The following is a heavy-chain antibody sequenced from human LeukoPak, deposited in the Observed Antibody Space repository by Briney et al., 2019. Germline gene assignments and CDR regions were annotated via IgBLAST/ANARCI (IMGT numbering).Heavy chain of an antibody. CDR2: ISYDGSNQ. J-gene: IGHJ1*01. CDR1: GFIFSSYG. Sequence: GGSLRLSCAASGFIFSSYGMHWVRQARGKGLGWVAFISYDGSNQYYVDSVKGRFTISRDNSKNTLYLQMNSLRAEDTAVYYCAKGPGYSSRHPLGYCQHWGQGNVVTVSS. V-gene: IGHV3-30*18. CDR3: AKGPGYSSRHPLGYCQH. D-gene: IGHD6-13*01.